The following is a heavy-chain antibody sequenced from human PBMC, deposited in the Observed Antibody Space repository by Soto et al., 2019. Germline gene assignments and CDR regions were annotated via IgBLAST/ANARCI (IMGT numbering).Heavy chain of an antibody. CDR2: IIPIFGTA. Sequence: SVRVSCKASGGTFSSYAISWVRQAPGQGLEWMGGIIPIFGTANYAQKFQGRVTITADKSTSTAYMELSSLRSEDTAVYYCARDYDFWSGYYTGVYYYGMDVWGQGTTVTVSS. CDR1: GGTFSSYA. V-gene: IGHV1-69*06. CDR3: ARDYDFWSGYYTGVYYYGMDV. J-gene: IGHJ6*02. D-gene: IGHD3-3*01.